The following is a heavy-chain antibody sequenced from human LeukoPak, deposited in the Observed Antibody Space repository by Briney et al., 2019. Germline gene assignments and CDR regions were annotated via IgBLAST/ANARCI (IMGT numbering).Heavy chain of an antibody. J-gene: IGHJ5*02. D-gene: IGHD6-13*01. CDR2: ISAYNGNT. Sequence: ASVKVSCKASGGTFSSYAISWVRQAPGQGLEWMGWISAYNGNTNYAQKLQGRVTMTTDTSTSTAYMELRSLRSDDTAVYYCARDGFLAAAGKGNWFDPWGQGTLVTVSS. CDR3: ARDGFLAAAGKGNWFDP. CDR1: GGTFSSYA. V-gene: IGHV1-18*01.